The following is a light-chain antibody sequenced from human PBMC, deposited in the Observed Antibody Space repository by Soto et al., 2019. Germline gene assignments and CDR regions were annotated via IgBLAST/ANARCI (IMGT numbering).Light chain of an antibody. Sequence: DSQMTQSQSSLSASVGDRVTITCRASQGIRNDLSWYQQKPGKAPKLLIYAASSLQSGVPSRFSGSGSGTDFTLTISSLQPEDFATYYCQQSYSTSITFGQGTRPEIK. V-gene: IGKV1-39*01. CDR1: QGIRND. J-gene: IGKJ5*01. CDR3: QQSYSTSIT. CDR2: AAS.